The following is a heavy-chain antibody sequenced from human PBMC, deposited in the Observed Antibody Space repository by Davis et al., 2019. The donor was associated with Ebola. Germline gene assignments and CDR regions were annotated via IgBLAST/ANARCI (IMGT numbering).Heavy chain of an antibody. CDR3: ARALEGYTFDY. CDR2: ISYDGSSK. Sequence: GESLKISCAASEFIFSHDGMHWVRQAPGKGLEWVAVISYDGSSKYYTDSVKGRFTISRDNSKNTLYLQMNSLRVGDTAVYYCARALEGYTFDYWGQGTVVTVSS. J-gene: IGHJ4*02. D-gene: IGHD5-18*01. V-gene: IGHV3-30*03. CDR1: EFIFSHDG.